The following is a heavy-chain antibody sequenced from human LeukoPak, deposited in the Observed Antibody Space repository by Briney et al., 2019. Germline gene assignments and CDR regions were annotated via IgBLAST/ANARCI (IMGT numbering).Heavy chain of an antibody. CDR2: IYYSGST. CDR3: ARDRNRYCSGGSCFVY. V-gene: IGHV4-59*01. J-gene: IGHJ4*02. CDR1: GGSISSYY. D-gene: IGHD2-15*01. Sequence: SETLSLTCTVSGGSISSYYWSWIRQPPGKGLEWTGYIYYSGSTNYNPSLKSRVTISVDTSKNQFSLKLSSVTAADTAVYYCARDRNRYCSGGSCFVYWGQGTLVTVSS.